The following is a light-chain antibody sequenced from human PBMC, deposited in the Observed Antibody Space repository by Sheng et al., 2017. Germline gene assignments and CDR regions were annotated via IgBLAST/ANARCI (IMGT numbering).Light chain of an antibody. CDR2: GAT. CDR3: QQYGTSIGFT. J-gene: IGKJ3*01. Sequence: DIVLTQSPGTLSLSPGEKTTLSCRASQNIDLNFLAWYQHKPGQAPRLLIYGATSRATGIPDRFSGSGSGTDFNLTISRLEPADFAVYYCQQYGTSIGFTFGPGTKVEIK. V-gene: IGKV3-20*01. CDR1: QNIDLNF.